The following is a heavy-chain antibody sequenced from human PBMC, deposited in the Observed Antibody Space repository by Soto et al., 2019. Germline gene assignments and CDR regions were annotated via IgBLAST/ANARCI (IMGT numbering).Heavy chain of an antibody. CDR3: ARGGYDSSGYYLDY. CDR1: GFTFSSYA. J-gene: IGHJ4*02. Sequence: PVGSLRLSCAASGFTFSSYAMHWVRQAPGKGLEWVAVISYDGSNKYYADSVKGRFTISRDNSKNTLYLQMNSLRAEDTGVYYCARGGYDSSGYYLDYWGQGTLVTVSS. V-gene: IGHV3-30-3*01. CDR2: ISYDGSNK. D-gene: IGHD3-22*01.